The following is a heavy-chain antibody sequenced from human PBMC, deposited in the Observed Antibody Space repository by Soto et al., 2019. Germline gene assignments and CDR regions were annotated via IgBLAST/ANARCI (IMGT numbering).Heavy chain of an antibody. Sequence: QVQLVQSGAEVKKPGASVKVSCKASGFTFSAYYIYWVRQAPGQGLEWIGWINPNSGGTNNAQKFQGRATMTSDTYTSTVYMELSALIPDDTAVYYCARSLLDEYSSSWRSAYYGMDVWGQGTTVTVSS. D-gene: IGHD6-13*01. J-gene: IGHJ6*02. CDR2: INPNSGGT. V-gene: IGHV1-2*02. CDR3: ARSLLDEYSSSWRSAYYGMDV. CDR1: GFTFSAYY.